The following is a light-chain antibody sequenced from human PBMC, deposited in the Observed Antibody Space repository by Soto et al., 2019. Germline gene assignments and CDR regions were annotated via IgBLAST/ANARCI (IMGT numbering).Light chain of an antibody. CDR1: SSDVGGYNY. CDR3: SSCAGSNNFV. Sequence: QAVVTQPPSASGSPGQSVTISCTGTSSDVGGYNYVSWYQQHPGKAPKLMIYEVSKRPSGVPDRFSGSKSGNTASLTVSGLQADDEADYYCSSCAGSNNFVFGTGTKLTVL. V-gene: IGLV2-8*01. J-gene: IGLJ1*01. CDR2: EVS.